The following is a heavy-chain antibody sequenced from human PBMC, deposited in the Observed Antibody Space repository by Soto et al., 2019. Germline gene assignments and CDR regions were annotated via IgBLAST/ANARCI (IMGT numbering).Heavy chain of an antibody. CDR3: ARFPFCGGDCNSSFYSGMDV. CDR1: GFTFSSYS. D-gene: IGHD2-21*02. V-gene: IGHV3-21*01. CDR2: ISSSSYI. Sequence: GGSLRLSCAASGFTFSSYSMNWVRQAPGKGLEWVSSISSSSYIYYADSVKGRFTISRDNAKNSLYLQMNSLRAEDTAVYYCARFPFCGGDCNSSFYSGMDVWGQGTTVTVSS. J-gene: IGHJ6*02.